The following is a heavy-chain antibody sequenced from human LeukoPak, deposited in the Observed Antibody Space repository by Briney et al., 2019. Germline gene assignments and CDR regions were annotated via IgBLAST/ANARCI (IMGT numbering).Heavy chain of an antibody. J-gene: IGHJ5*02. V-gene: IGHV5-51*01. Sequence: NLGESLKISCKGSGYSFTGYWIGWVRQMPGKGLEWMGIIYPGDSDTRYSPSFQGQVTISADKSISTAYLQWSSLKASDTAMYYCARKRGGAAAGNWFDPWGQGTLVTVSS. CDR1: GYSFTGYW. CDR3: ARKRGGAAAGNWFDP. D-gene: IGHD6-13*01. CDR2: IYPGDSDT.